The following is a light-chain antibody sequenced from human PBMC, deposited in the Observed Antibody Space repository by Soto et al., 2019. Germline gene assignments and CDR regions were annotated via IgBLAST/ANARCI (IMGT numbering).Light chain of an antibody. V-gene: IGLV1-40*01. CDR3: QSYDSSRSGHV. CDR2: ENN. CDR1: SSNIGAGYD. J-gene: IGLJ1*01. Sequence: QSVLTQPPSVSEAPGQRVTISCTGSSSNIGAGYDAHWYQQDPGTAPKLLIYENNNRPSGVADRFSGSKSGTSASLAITGVQAEDDAEYYRQSYDSSRSGHVFGTGTKVTVL.